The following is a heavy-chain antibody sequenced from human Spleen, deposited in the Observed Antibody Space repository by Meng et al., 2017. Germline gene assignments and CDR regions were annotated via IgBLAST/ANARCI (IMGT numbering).Heavy chain of an antibody. CDR2: INTDASST. D-gene: IGHD1-26*01. V-gene: IGHV3-74*03. Sequence: GESLKISCAASGFTFSSYNMHWVRQTPGEGLVWVSRINTDASSTTYADSVKGRFTISRDDAKNTLYLQMNSLRAEDTAVYYCARDRLQSVGATTLDYWGQGTLVTVSS. J-gene: IGHJ4*02. CDR3: ARDRLQSVGATTLDY. CDR1: GFTFSSYN.